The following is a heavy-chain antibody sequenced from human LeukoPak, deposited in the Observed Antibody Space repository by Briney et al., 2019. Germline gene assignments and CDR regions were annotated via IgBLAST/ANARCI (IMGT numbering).Heavy chain of an antibody. D-gene: IGHD7-27*01. CDR2: IYYSGST. CDR1: GGSTSSYY. Sequence: PSETLSLTCTVSGGSTSSYYWSWIRQPPGKGLEWIGYIYYSGSTNYNPSLKSRVTISVDTSKNQFSLKLSSVTAADTAVYYCASEWGSDYWGQGTLVTVSS. CDR3: ASEWGSDY. J-gene: IGHJ4*02. V-gene: IGHV4-59*01.